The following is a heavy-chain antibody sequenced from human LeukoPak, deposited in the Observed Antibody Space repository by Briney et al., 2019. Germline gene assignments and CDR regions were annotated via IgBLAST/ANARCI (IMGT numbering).Heavy chain of an antibody. CDR2: ISAYNGNT. Sequence: LGASVSVSCKASGYTFTGYYMHWVRQAPGQGLEWMGWISAYNGNTNYAQKLQGRVTMTTDTSTSTAYMELRSLRSDDTAVYYCARAPCSGGSCYSDYYYYYMDVWGKGTTVTISS. CDR1: GYTFTGYY. J-gene: IGHJ6*03. CDR3: ARAPCSGGSCYSDYYYYYMDV. D-gene: IGHD2-15*01. V-gene: IGHV1-18*04.